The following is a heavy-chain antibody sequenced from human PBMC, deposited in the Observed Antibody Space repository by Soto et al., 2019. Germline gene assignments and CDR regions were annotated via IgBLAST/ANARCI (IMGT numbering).Heavy chain of an antibody. Sequence: VQLVESGGGLVQPGGSLRLSCVASGFTFTNYNMNWVRQARGKGREWVSYISSRSSARYYADSVKGRFTISRDNAKNSLYLQMNSLRDEDTAVYYCARDCGKGYGMDVWGQGTTVTGSS. CDR3: ARDCGKGYGMDV. CDR2: ISSRSSAR. CDR1: GFTFTNYN. V-gene: IGHV3-48*02. J-gene: IGHJ6*02.